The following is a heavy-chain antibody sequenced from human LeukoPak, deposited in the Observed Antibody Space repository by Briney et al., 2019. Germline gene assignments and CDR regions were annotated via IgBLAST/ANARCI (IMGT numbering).Heavy chain of an antibody. CDR2: ISSSSSYI. D-gene: IGHD6-13*01. CDR1: GFTFSNYS. J-gene: IGHJ5*02. Sequence: GGSLRLSCAASGFTFSNYSMNWVRQAPGKGLEWVSSISSSSSYIYYADSVKGRFTISRDNAKNSLYLQMNSLRAEDTAVYYCARTDGSSWYPGFDPWGQGTLVTVSS. V-gene: IGHV3-21*01. CDR3: ARTDGSSWYPGFDP.